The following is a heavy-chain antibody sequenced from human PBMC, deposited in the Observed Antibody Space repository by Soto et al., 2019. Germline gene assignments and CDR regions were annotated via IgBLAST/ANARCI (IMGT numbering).Heavy chain of an antibody. Sequence: EVQLVESGGGLVKPGGSLKLSCAVSGFPFTTAWMTWVRQAPGKGLEWVGRIKIKTDGGTTDYAAPVKGRFTISRDDSKNTLYLQMNSLKTEDTAVYYWSTTNVGAWPDCWGQGTLVTVSS. CDR1: GFPFTTAW. D-gene: IGHD2-21*02. V-gene: IGHV3-15*01. CDR3: STTNVGAWPDC. J-gene: IGHJ4*02. CDR2: IKIKTDGGTT.